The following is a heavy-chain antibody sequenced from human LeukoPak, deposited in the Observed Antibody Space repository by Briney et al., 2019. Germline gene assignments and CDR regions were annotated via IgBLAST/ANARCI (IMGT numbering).Heavy chain of an antibody. D-gene: IGHD4/OR15-4a*01. CDR1: GFAITNAW. J-gene: IGHJ4*02. CDR2: IKSTTDGGTI. Sequence: GGSLRLSCTGSGFAITNAWMTWVRQAPGKGLEWVGHIKSTTDGGTIDYAAPVEGRFTISRDESKNMIYLQMTNLKTEDTAVYYCTTKLGFIYGEDFWGQGALVTVSS. CDR3: TTKLGFIYGEDF. V-gene: IGHV3-15*01.